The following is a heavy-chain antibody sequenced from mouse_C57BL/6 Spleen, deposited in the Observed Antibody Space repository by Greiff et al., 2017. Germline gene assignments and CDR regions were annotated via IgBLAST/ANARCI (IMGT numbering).Heavy chain of an antibody. V-gene: IGHV5-6*02. CDR2: ISSGGSYT. CDR3: AREGDDYGRYAMDY. J-gene: IGHJ4*01. Sequence: DVMLVESGGDLVKPGGSLKLSCAASGFTFSSYGMSWVRQTPDKRLEWVATISSGGSYTYYPDSVKGRFTISRDNAKNTLYLQMSSLKSEDTAMYYCAREGDDYGRYAMDYWGQGTSVTVSS. D-gene: IGHD2-4*01. CDR1: GFTFSSYG.